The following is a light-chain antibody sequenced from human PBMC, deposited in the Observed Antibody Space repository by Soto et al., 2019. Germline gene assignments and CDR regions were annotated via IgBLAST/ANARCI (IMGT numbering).Light chain of an antibody. CDR2: GAA. Sequence: EIVLTQSPGTLSLSPGERATLSCRASQSVSSTHLAWYQHKPGQAPRLLIYGAATTAAGVPDRFSGSGCWTAVSLTISRLEPEDFAVYYCWQYGSSPLFTFGPGTKVEIK. CDR1: QSVSSTH. J-gene: IGKJ3*01. V-gene: IGKV3-20*01. CDR3: WQYGSSPLFT.